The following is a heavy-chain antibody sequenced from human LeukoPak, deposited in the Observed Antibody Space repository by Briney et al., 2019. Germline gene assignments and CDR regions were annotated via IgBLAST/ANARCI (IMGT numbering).Heavy chain of an antibody. CDR3: TRGPSPRSNIAAPTKRDGQKYIDY. V-gene: IGHV3-49*04. D-gene: IGHD5-12*01. CDR2: IRSKAYGGTT. Sequence: PGRSLRLSCTASGFTFDDYALSWVRQAPGKGLEWVGFIRSKAYGGTTGYAASVKGRFIISGDDSKSIAYLQMNSLQTEDTAVYYCTRGPSPRSNIAAPTKRDGQKYIDYWGQGTLVTVSS. CDR1: GFTFDDYA. J-gene: IGHJ4*02.